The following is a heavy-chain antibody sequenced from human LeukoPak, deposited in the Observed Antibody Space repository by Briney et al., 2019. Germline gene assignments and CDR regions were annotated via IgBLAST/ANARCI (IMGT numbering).Heavy chain of an antibody. V-gene: IGHV3-11*01. CDR2: ISSSGSTI. CDR3: ARVYGSGYLYYYYAMDV. D-gene: IGHD3-22*01. Sequence: PGGSLRLSCAASGFTFSDYYMSWIRQAPGKGLEWVSYISSSGSTIYYADSVKGRFTISRDNAKNSLYLQMNSLRAEDTAVYYCARVYGSGYLYYYYAMDVWGQGTTVTVSS. J-gene: IGHJ6*02. CDR1: GFTFSDYY.